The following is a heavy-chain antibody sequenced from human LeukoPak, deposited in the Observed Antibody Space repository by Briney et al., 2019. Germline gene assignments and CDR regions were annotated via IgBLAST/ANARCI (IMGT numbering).Heavy chain of an antibody. CDR2: IYHSGST. D-gene: IGHD1-26*01. Sequence: SQTLSLTCTVSGGSISSGGYYWSWIRQPPGKGLEWIGYIYHSGSTYYNPSLKSRVTISVDRSKNQFSLKLSSVTAADTAVYYCARGLVGAPNWFDPWGQGTLVTVSS. V-gene: IGHV4-30-2*01. CDR3: ARGLVGAPNWFDP. J-gene: IGHJ5*02. CDR1: GGSISSGGYY.